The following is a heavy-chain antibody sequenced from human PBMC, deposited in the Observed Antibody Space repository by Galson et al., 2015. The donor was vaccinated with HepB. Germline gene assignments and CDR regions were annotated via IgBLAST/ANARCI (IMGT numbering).Heavy chain of an antibody. J-gene: IGHJ4*02. D-gene: IGHD3-22*01. V-gene: IGHV3-30*04. CDR3: ARDGDEYYYDSSGPLYYFDY. CDR1: GFTFSSYA. Sequence: SLRLSCAASGFTFSSYAMHWVRQASGKGLEWVAVISYDGSNKYYADSVKGRFTISRDNSKNTLYLQMNSLRAEDTAVYYCARDGDEYYYDSSGPLYYFDYWGQGTLVTVTS. CDR2: ISYDGSNK.